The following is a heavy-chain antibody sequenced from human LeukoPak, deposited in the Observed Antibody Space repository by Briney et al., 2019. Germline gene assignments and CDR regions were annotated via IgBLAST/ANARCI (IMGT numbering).Heavy chain of an antibody. CDR3: ARETTSSGWYVY. V-gene: IGHV3-21*01. D-gene: IGHD6-19*01. J-gene: IGHJ4*02. Sequence: QPGGSLRLSCAASGFTFSSYSMNWVRQSPGKGLEWVSSISSSSSYIYYADSVKGRFTISRDNAKNSLYLQMNSLRAEDTAVYYCARETTSSGWYVYWGQGTLVTVSS. CDR1: GFTFSSYS. CDR2: ISSSSSYI.